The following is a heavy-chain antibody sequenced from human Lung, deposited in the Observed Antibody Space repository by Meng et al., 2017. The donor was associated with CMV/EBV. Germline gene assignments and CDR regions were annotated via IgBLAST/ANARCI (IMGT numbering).Heavy chain of an antibody. CDR1: GGTFSPA. Sequence: SXXVSXKTSGGTFSPAISWVRQAPGQGLEWMGRIIPILGIANYAQKFQGRVTITADKSTSTAYMELSSLRSEDTAVYYCAGRGVVVVPAAMAPLEYYGMDVWXQGNXVTVSS. CDR3: AGRGVVVVPAAMAPLEYYGMDV. V-gene: IGHV1-69*04. J-gene: IGHJ6*02. CDR2: IIPILGIA. D-gene: IGHD2-2*01.